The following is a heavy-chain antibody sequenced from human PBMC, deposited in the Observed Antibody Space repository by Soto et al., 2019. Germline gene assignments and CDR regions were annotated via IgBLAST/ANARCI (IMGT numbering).Heavy chain of an antibody. Sequence: EVQLLESGGGLVQAGGSLRLSCAASGFTFSNYAMSWVRQAPGKGLEWVSDISDSGGSTYYAESVKGRLTISRDNSKNTLYSQMNSLRAEDTAVYYCARVGVAPGYYFDYWGQGTLVTVSS. CDR3: ARVGVAPGYYFDY. J-gene: IGHJ4*02. V-gene: IGHV3-23*01. D-gene: IGHD2-2*01. CDR1: GFTFSNYA. CDR2: ISDSGGST.